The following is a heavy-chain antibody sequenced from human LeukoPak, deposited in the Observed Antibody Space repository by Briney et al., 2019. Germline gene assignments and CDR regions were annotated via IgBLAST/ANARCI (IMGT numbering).Heavy chain of an antibody. D-gene: IGHD4-17*01. V-gene: IGHV3-30*02. Sequence: GGSLRLSCAASGFTFSSYGMHWVRQAPGKGLEWVAFIRYDGSNKYYADSVKGRFTISRDNSKNTLYLQMNSLRAEDTAVYYCARAHYGDYVDYYYGMDVWGQGTTVTVSS. CDR3: ARAHYGDYVDYYYGMDV. CDR2: IRYDGSNK. CDR1: GFTFSSYG. J-gene: IGHJ6*02.